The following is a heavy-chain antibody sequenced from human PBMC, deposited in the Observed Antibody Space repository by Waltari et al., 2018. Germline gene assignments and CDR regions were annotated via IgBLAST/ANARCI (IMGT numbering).Heavy chain of an antibody. J-gene: IGHJ6*02. V-gene: IGHV1-2*02. D-gene: IGHD6-19*01. CDR3: ARGGIAVAGTSWYYYGMDV. Sequence: QVQLVQSGAEVKKPGASVKVSCKASGYTFTGYYMHWVRQAPGKGLEWMGWINPNSGGTNYAQKFQGRVTMTRDTSISTAYMELSRLRSDDTAVYYCARGGIAVAGTSWYYYGMDVWGQGTTVTVSS. CDR2: INPNSGGT. CDR1: GYTFTGYY.